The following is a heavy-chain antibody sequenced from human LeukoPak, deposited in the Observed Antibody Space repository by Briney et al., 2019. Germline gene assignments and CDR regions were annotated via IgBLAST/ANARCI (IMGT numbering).Heavy chain of an antibody. J-gene: IGHJ6*02. Sequence: PSETLSLTCTVSGDSISNSAYYWVWIRQPPGKGLEWIGTITNTGNTYSNPSLKSRVTISIDTPKTQISLKLTSVTAADTAVFYCARKTPGTSVDVWGQGTPVTVSS. D-gene: IGHD3-10*01. CDR2: ITNTGNT. CDR1: GDSISNSAYY. V-gene: IGHV4-39*01. CDR3: ARKTPGTSVDV.